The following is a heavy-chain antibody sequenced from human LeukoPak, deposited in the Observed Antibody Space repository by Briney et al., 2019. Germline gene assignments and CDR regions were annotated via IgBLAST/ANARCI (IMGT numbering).Heavy chain of an antibody. Sequence: ASVNVSCKASGYTFSRYGISWVRQAPGQGLEWMGWISGYNGNTKSAQLVQGRVTMTTDTYTSTAYMEMRSLRSDDTAVYYCARATYCSSSSCYIRNDAFDIWGQGTMVTVSS. D-gene: IGHD2-2*02. CDR3: ARATYCSSSSCYIRNDAFDI. J-gene: IGHJ3*02. V-gene: IGHV1-18*01. CDR2: ISGYNGNT. CDR1: GYTFSRYG.